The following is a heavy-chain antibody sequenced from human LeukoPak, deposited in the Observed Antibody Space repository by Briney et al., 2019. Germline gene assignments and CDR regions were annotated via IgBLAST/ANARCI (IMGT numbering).Heavy chain of an antibody. J-gene: IGHJ5*02. CDR1: GGSISIGGYY. Sequence: SETLSLTCTVCGGSISIGGYYWSWIRQHPGKGLEWIGYIYYSGSTYYNPSLKSRVTISVDTSKNQFSLKLSSVTAADTAVYYCARGVVVPAVPLNWFDPWGQGTLVTVSS. CDR2: IYYSGST. D-gene: IGHD2-2*01. CDR3: ARGVVVPAVPLNWFDP. V-gene: IGHV4-31*03.